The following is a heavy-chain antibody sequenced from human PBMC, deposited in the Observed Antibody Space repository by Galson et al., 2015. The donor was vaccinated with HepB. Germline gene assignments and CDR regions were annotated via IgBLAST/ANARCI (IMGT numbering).Heavy chain of an antibody. CDR3: ARRASSSWYYDY. CDR1: GYTLTDYY. V-gene: IGHV1-2*02. D-gene: IGHD6-13*01. J-gene: IGHJ4*02. Sequence: SVKVSCKASGYTLTDYYMHWVRQAPGQGLEWMGWINPNSSDTKYPQKFQGRVTMSTDTSISTAYMELSSLRSDDTAVYYCARRASSSWYYDYWGQGTLVTASS. CDR2: INPNSSDT.